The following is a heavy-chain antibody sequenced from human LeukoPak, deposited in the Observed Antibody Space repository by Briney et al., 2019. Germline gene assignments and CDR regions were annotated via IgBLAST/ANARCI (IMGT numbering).Heavy chain of an antibody. V-gene: IGHV1-8*01. CDR2: MNPNSGNT. J-gene: IGHJ4*02. Sequence: GASVKVSCKASGYTFTSYDINWVRQATGQGLEWMGWMNPNSGNTGYAQKFQGRVTMTRNTSISTAYMELSSLRSEDTAVYYCARDHQGYSNYGFDYWGQGTLVTVSS. D-gene: IGHD4-11*01. CDR1: GYTFTSYD. CDR3: ARDHQGYSNYGFDY.